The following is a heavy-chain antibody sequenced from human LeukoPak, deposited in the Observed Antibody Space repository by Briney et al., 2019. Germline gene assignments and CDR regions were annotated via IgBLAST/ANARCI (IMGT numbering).Heavy chain of an antibody. CDR1: GFTFNSYS. Sequence: GGSLRLSCAASGFTFNSYSMNWVRQAPGKGLEWVSSVSGSNSYIYYADSMKGRFTISRDNAKNSLYLQMNSLRAEDTAVYYCAELGITMIGGVWGKGTTVTISS. CDR2: VSGSNSYI. V-gene: IGHV3-21*01. CDR3: AELGITMIGGV. D-gene: IGHD3-10*02. J-gene: IGHJ6*04.